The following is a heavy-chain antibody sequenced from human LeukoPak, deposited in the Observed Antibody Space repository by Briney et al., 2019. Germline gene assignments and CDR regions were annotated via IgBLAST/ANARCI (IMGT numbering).Heavy chain of an antibody. Sequence: ASVKVSCKASGGTFSRYAISWVRQAPGQGLEWMGGIIPIFGTANYAQKFQGRVTITADKSTSTAYMELSSLRSEDTAVYYCARTALYGSGSYYNDLDYWGQGTLVTVSS. V-gene: IGHV1-69*06. CDR3: ARTALYGSGSYYNDLDY. J-gene: IGHJ4*02. CDR2: IIPIFGTA. CDR1: GGTFSRYA. D-gene: IGHD3-10*01.